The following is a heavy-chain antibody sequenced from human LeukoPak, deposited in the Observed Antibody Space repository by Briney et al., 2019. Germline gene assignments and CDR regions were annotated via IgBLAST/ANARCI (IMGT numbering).Heavy chain of an antibody. J-gene: IGHJ4*02. V-gene: IGHV3-53*01. D-gene: IGHD3-22*01. Sequence: GGSLRLSCAASGFTFSSYWMSWVRQAPGKGLEWVSVIYSGGSTYYADSVKGRFTISRDNSKNTVYFQMNSLRAEDTAVYYCARVRYYDSSGYYYFDYWGQGTLVTVSS. CDR1: GFTFSSYW. CDR3: ARVRYYDSSGYYYFDY. CDR2: IYSGGST.